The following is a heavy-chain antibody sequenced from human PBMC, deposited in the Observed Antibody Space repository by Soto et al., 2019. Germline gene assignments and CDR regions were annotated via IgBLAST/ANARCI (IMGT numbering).Heavy chain of an antibody. D-gene: IGHD1-26*01. CDR1: GFTVSSNY. Sequence: EVQLVESGGGLVQPGGSLRLSCAASGFTVSSNYMSWVRQAPGKGLEWVSVIYSGGRTYYADSVKGRSTISRDNSKNTLYLQMNSLRAEDTAVYYCARDQWGVGATKDWGQGTLVTVSS. CDR3: ARDQWGVGATKD. J-gene: IGHJ4*02. V-gene: IGHV3-66*01. CDR2: IYSGGRT.